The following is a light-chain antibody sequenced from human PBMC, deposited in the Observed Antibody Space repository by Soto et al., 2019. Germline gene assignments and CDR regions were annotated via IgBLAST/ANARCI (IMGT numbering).Light chain of an antibody. CDR2: KAS. Sequence: DIPMTQSPSTLSASVEDRVTITCRASQYISSWLAWYQQKPGKAPKLLIYKASSLESGVPSRFSGSGSGTEFTLTISSLQPDDFATYYCQQYNSQRTFGQGTKVEIK. CDR3: QQYNSQRT. V-gene: IGKV1-5*03. CDR1: QYISSW. J-gene: IGKJ1*01.